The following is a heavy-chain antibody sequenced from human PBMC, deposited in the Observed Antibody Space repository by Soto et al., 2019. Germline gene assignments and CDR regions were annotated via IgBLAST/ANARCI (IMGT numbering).Heavy chain of an antibody. CDR2: IIPAFGTP. CDR3: ARPDTMAITGAYSSDYYYGMDV. CDR1: GTSSSYA. D-gene: IGHD3-10*01. V-gene: IGHV1-69*06. J-gene: IGHJ6*02. Sequence: SVKVSCKTSGTSSSYALTWVRQAQGQGLEWMGGIIPAFGTPNYAQNFQGRVTITADKSTSTAYMELSGLRSEDTAVYFCARPDTMAITGAYSSDYYYGMDVWGQGTTVTVSS.